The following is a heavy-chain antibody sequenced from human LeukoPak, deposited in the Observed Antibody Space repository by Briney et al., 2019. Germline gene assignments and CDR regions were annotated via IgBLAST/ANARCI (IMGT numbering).Heavy chain of an antibody. Sequence: SGPTLGKPTQTLTLTCTLSGLSLSTSGVGVGWIRQPPGKALEWLALIYWDDDKRYSPSLKSRLAITKDASKNQVVLTMTNMDPVDTATYYCAHSPLDQWVTPYFDHWGQGTLVTVSS. CDR1: GLSLSTSGVG. D-gene: IGHD2-21*02. CDR3: AHSPLDQWVTPYFDH. CDR2: IYWDDDK. V-gene: IGHV2-5*02. J-gene: IGHJ4*02.